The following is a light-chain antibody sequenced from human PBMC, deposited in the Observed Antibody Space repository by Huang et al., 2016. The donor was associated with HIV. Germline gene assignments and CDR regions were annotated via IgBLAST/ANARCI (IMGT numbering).Light chain of an antibody. Sequence: EIVMTQSPATLSVSPGERATLSCRASQSVSSDLAWYQQKPGQAPRLLIYGASTRASWIPARFSGSGSGTEFTLTISSLQSEDFAIYYCQHYNKWPLTFGGGTKVEIK. CDR3: QHYNKWPLT. V-gene: IGKV3-15*01. CDR1: QSVSSD. CDR2: GAS. J-gene: IGKJ4*01.